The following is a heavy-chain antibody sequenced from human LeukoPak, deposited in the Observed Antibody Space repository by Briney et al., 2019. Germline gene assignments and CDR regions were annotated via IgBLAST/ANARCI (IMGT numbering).Heavy chain of an antibody. CDR2: MQYGRDT. CDR1: GDSISSYY. Sequence: SETLSLTCAVSGDSISSYYWSRIRQPPGKRLERIAYMQYGRDTNYNPSLKSRVTISVDTSNSQFSLKLSFVSAVDTAVYYCARYVGVRDRHYLDVWGKGTTVTVSS. V-gene: IGHV4-59*01. J-gene: IGHJ6*03. CDR3: ARYVGVRDRHYLDV. D-gene: IGHD3-10*01.